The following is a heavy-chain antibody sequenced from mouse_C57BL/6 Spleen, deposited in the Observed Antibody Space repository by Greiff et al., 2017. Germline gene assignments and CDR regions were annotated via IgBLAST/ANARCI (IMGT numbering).Heavy chain of an antibody. CDR3: ARTNITTVVATRYFDV. CDR2: ILPSIGRT. Sequence: QVHVKQSGSELRSPGSSVKLSCKDFDSEVFPIAYMSWVRQKPGHGFEWIGGILPSIGRTIYGEKFEDKATLDADTLSNTAYLELNSLTSEDSAIYYCARTNITTVVATRYFDVWGTGTTVTVSS. CDR1: DSEVFPIAY. J-gene: IGHJ1*03. D-gene: IGHD1-1*01. V-gene: IGHV15-2*01.